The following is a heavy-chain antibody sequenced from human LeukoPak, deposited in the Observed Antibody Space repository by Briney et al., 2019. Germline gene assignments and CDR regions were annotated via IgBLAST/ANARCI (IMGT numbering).Heavy chain of an antibody. V-gene: IGHV4-59*08. CDR3: ARQAAAADYYFDY. J-gene: IGHJ4*02. Sequence: PSETLSLTCTVSGGSISSYYWSWIRQPPGKGLEWIGYIYYSGSTNYNPSLKSRVTISVDTSKNQFSLKLSSVTAADTAAYYCARQAAAADYYFDYWGQGTLVTVSS. CDR1: GGSISSYY. D-gene: IGHD6-13*01. CDR2: IYYSGST.